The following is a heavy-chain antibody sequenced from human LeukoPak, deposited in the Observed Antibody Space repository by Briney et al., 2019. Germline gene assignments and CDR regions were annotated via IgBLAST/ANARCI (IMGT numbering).Heavy chain of an antibody. J-gene: IGHJ2*01. D-gene: IGHD2-21*02. CDR1: GFTFSNAW. Sequence: GGSLRLSCAASGFTFSNAWMSWVRQAPGKGLEWVGRIKSKTDGGTTDYAAPVKGRFTISRDDSKNTLYLQINSLKSEDTAVYYCTTDGLVYCCGDCYHYWFFDLWGRGTLVTVSS. V-gene: IGHV3-15*01. CDR3: TTDGLVYCCGDCYHYWFFDL. CDR2: IKSKTDGGTT.